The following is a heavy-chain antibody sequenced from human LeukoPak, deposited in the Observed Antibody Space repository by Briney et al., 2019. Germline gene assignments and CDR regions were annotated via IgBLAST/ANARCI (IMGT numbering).Heavy chain of an antibody. J-gene: IGHJ4*02. D-gene: IGHD3-22*01. CDR1: GITLSNYG. V-gene: IGHV3-23*01. Sequence: PGGSLRLSCAVSGITLSNYGMGWVRQAPGKGLEWVAGISGSGGSTNYADSVKGRFTISRDNPKNTLHLQMNSLRAEDTAVYFCAKRGVVIRVILVGFHKEAYYFDSWGQGALVTVSS. CDR2: ISGSGGST. CDR3: AKRGVVIRVILVGFHKEAYYFDS.